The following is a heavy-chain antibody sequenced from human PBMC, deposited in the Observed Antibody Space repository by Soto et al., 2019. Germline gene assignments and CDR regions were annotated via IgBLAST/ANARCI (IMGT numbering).Heavy chain of an antibody. J-gene: IGHJ2*01. CDR1: GYSFTDHY. V-gene: IGHV1-2*02. D-gene: IGHD2-2*02. CDR2: INPNSGGT. Sequence: QVQLVQSGAEVKEPGASVKVSCKASGYSFTDHYMHWVRQAPGQGLEWMGWINPNSGGTKSAQQFQGRVTMTRDMSISTAYMDMSRLRFDDTAVYYCARGKEIPDYWNFDLWGRGTLVTVSS. CDR3: ARGKEIPDYWNFDL.